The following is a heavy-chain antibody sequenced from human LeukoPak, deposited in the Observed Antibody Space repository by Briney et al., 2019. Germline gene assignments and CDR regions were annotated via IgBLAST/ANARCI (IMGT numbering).Heavy chain of an antibody. CDR3: ARHTAMDPYYYYYYMDV. CDR1: GGSISSSNW. Sequence: SGTLSLTCAVSGGSISSSNWWSWVRQPPGKGLEWIGEIYHSGRTNYNPSLKSRVTISVDTSKNQFSLKLSSVTAADTAVYYCARHTAMDPYYYYYYMDVWGKGTTVTISS. V-gene: IGHV4-4*02. D-gene: IGHD5-18*01. CDR2: IYHSGRT. J-gene: IGHJ6*03.